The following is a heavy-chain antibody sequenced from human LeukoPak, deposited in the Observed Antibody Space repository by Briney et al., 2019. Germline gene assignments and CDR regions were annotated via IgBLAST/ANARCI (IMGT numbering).Heavy chain of an antibody. CDR3: AAKYDFWSGLDI. D-gene: IGHD3-3*01. CDR2: ISGSGGST. J-gene: IGHJ3*02. Sequence: GGSLRLSCAASGFTFSSYAMSWVRKAPGKGLEWVSAISGSGGSTYYADSVKGRFTISRDNSKNTLYLQMNSLRAEDTAVYYCAAKYDFWSGLDIWGQGTMVTASS. V-gene: IGHV3-23*01. CDR1: GFTFSSYA.